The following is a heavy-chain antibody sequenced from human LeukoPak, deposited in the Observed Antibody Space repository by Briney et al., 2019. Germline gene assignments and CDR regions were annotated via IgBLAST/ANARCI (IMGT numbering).Heavy chain of an antibody. V-gene: IGHV5-10-1*01. CDR1: GYSFANYW. CDR2: IDPSDSNT. Sequence: GESLMISCKGSGYSFANYWISWVRQMPGKGLEWMGRIDPSDSNTNYSPSFQGHVTISADKSISTAYLQWSSLKASDTAMYYCARYPGSYVIDYWGQGTLVTVSS. J-gene: IGHJ4*02. D-gene: IGHD1-26*01. CDR3: ARYPGSYVIDY.